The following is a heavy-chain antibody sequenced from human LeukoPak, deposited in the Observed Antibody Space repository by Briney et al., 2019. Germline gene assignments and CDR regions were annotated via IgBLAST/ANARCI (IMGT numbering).Heavy chain of an antibody. V-gene: IGHV3-53*01. J-gene: IGHJ4*02. D-gene: IGHD2-2*01. Sequence: GGSLRLSCAASGFTVSSNYMSWVRQAPGKGLEWVSVIYSGGSTYYADSVKGRFTISRDNSKNTLYLQMNSLRAEDTAVYYCARDSSCSSTSCYENYWGQGTLVTVSS. CDR1: GFTVSSNY. CDR3: ARDSSCSSTSCYENY. CDR2: IYSGGST.